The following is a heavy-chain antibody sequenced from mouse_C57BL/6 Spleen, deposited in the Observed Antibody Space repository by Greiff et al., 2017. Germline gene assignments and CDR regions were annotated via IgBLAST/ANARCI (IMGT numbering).Heavy chain of an antibody. CDR3: ARGGGYDYDGAWFAY. CDR1: GYTFTSYW. CDR2: IAPNSGGT. J-gene: IGHJ3*01. V-gene: IGHV1-72*01. D-gene: IGHD2-4*01. Sequence: QVQLQQPGAELVKPGASVKLSCKASGYTFTSYWMHWVKQRPGRGLEWIGRIAPNSGGTKYNEKFKSKATLTVDKPSSTAYMQLSSLTSEDSAVYYCARGGGYDYDGAWFAYWGQGTLVTVSA.